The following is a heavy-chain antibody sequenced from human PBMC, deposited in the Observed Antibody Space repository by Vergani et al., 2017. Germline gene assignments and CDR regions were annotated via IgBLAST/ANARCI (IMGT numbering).Heavy chain of an antibody. V-gene: IGHV1-69*13. CDR2: IIPIFGTA. J-gene: IGHJ1*01. CDR3: ARRGDGYNFGTDPGEYCQH. Sequence: QVQLVQSGAEVKKPGSSVKVSCKASGGTFSSYAISWVRQAPGQGLEWMGRIIPIFGTANYAQKFRGRVTITADESTSTAYMELSSLRSEDTAVYYCARRGDGYNFGTDPGEYCQHWGQGTLVTVSS. D-gene: IGHD5-24*01. CDR1: GGTFSSYA.